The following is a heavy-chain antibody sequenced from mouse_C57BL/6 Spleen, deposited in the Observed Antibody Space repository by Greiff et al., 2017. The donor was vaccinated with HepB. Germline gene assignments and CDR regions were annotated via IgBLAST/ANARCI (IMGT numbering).Heavy chain of an antibody. CDR2: IDPSDSYT. D-gene: IGHD1-2*01. V-gene: IGHV1-50*01. CDR3: ARRGDYYGPFV. Sequence: QVQLQQPGAELVKPGASVKLSCKASGYTFTSYWMQWVKQRPGQGLEWIGEIDPSDSYTNYNQKFKGKATLTVDTSSSTAYMQLSSLTSEDSAVYYCARRGDYYGPFVWGTGTTVTVSS. CDR1: GYTFTSYW. J-gene: IGHJ1*03.